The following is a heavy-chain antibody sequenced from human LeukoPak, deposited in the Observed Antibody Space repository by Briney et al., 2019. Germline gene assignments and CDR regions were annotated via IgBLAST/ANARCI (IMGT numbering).Heavy chain of an antibody. J-gene: IGHJ4*02. CDR2: INSDGSST. D-gene: IGHD4-17*01. CDR1: GLTFSSYW. Sequence: GGSLRLSCAASGLTFSSYWMHWVRQAPGKGLVWVSRINSDGSSTSYADSVKGRFTISRDNAKNTLYLQMNSLRAEDTAVYYCARVPDTVTHDYWGQGTLVTVSS. V-gene: IGHV3-74*01. CDR3: ARVPDTVTHDY.